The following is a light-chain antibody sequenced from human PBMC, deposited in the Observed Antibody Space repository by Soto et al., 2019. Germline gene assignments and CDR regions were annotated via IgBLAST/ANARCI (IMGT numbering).Light chain of an antibody. J-gene: IGLJ2*01. CDR1: SSDVGGYNY. CDR3: SSYTSSSTVV. Sequence: QSALTQPASVSGSPGQSITISCTGTSSDVGGYNYVSWYQQHPGKAPQLMIYEVSNRSSGVSNRFSGSKSGNTASLTISGLQAEDEADYCCSSYTSSSTVVFGGGTKVTVL. V-gene: IGLV2-14*01. CDR2: EVS.